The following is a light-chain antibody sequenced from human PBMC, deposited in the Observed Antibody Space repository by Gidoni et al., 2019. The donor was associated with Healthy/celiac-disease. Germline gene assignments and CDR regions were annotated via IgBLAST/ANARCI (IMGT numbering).Light chain of an antibody. Sequence: DIQMTQSPSTLSAFVGDRVIITCLASQSISSWLAWYQQKPGKAPKLLIYKASSLESGVPSRFSGSGTGTEFTLTISSLQPDDFASYYCQQYNSYPRTFGKGTKVENK. CDR2: KAS. CDR3: QQYNSYPRT. CDR1: QSISSW. J-gene: IGKJ1*01. V-gene: IGKV1-5*03.